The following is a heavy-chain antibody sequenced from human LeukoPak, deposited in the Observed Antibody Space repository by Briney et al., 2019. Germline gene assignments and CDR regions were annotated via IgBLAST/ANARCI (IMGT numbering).Heavy chain of an antibody. CDR2: IYHSGST. CDR1: GYSISSGYY. Sequence: SETLSLTCTVSGYSISSGYYWGWIRQPPGKGLEWIGSIYHSGSTYYNPSLKSRVTISVDTSKNQFSLKLSSVTAADTAVYYCARDFNIVVVPAASFDYWGQGTLVTVSS. J-gene: IGHJ4*02. D-gene: IGHD2-2*01. CDR3: ARDFNIVVVPAASFDY. V-gene: IGHV4-38-2*02.